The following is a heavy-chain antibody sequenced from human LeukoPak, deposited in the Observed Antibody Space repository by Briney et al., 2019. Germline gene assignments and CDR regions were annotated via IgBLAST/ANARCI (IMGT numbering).Heavy chain of an antibody. CDR3: ARGYDSSGYNAFDI. CDR1: GFTFSTYA. V-gene: IGHV3-20*01. Sequence: GGSLRLSCAASGFTFSTYAMSWVRQAPGKGLEWDSGINWNGGSTGYADSVKGRFTISRDNAKNSLYLQMNSLRAEDTALYHCARGYDSSGYNAFDIWGQGTMVTVSS. CDR2: INWNGGST. J-gene: IGHJ3*02. D-gene: IGHD3-22*01.